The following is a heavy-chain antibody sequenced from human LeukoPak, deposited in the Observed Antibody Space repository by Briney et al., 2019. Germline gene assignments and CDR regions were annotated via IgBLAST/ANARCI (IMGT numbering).Heavy chain of an antibody. CDR3: ARDNPVTAPTVY. CDR1: GFTFIRYS. D-gene: IGHD2-21*02. CDR2: ISSSSSYI. Sequence: GGSLRLSCAASGFTFIRYSMNWVRQAPGKGLEWVSSISSSSSYIYYADSVKGRFTISRDNAKNSLYLQMNSLRAEDTAVYYCARDNPVTAPTVYWGQGTLVTVSS. J-gene: IGHJ4*02. V-gene: IGHV3-21*01.